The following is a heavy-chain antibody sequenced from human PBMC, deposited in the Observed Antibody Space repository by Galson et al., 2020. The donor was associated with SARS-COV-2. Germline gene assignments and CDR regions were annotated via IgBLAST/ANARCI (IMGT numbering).Heavy chain of an antibody. CDR3: ARQGVNMIVLVTVPGWYFDL. CDR2: VYPSGIT. CDR1: GYSVSTTNY. J-gene: IGHJ2*01. D-gene: IGHD3-22*01. Sequence: SETLSLTCTVSGYSVSTTNYWGWVRQPPGRGLEWIGSVYPSGITSYNPSRKSRVTIVVDTSKNQFSLRLDSVTAADTALYYCARQGVNMIVLVTVPGWYFDLWGRGTLVTVSS. V-gene: IGHV4-38-2*02.